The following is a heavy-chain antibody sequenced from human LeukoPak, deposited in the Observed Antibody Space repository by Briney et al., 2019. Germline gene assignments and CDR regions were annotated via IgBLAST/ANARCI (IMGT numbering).Heavy chain of an antibody. V-gene: IGHV3-48*02. CDR2: IRSSGSPI. J-gene: IGHJ4*02. Sequence: PGGSLRLSCAASGFTFSGYSMNWVRQAPGKGLEWVSYIRSSGSPIYYADSVKGRFTISRDNAKNSVHLQMNSLRDEDTAVYYCVRDPDALDYWGQGTLVTVSS. CDR1: GFTFSGYS. CDR3: VRDPDALDY.